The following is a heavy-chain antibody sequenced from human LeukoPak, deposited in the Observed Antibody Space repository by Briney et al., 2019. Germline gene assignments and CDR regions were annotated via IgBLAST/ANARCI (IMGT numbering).Heavy chain of an antibody. V-gene: IGHV3-33*01. CDR1: GFPFSSYG. CDR3: AREVVVAATPNWFDP. J-gene: IGHJ5*02. D-gene: IGHD5-12*01. CDR2: IWHDGSKK. Sequence: PGGSLRLSCAASGFPFSSYGMHWVRQAPGKGLEWVAFIWHDGSKKYYADSVKGRFTISRDNSKNTLYLQMSSLRAEDTAVYYYAREVVVAATPNWFDPWGQGTLVTVSS.